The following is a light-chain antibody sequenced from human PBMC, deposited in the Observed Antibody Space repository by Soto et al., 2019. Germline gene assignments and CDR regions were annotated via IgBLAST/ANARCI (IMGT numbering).Light chain of an antibody. J-gene: IGLJ1*01. CDR1: SSDVGGYNY. Sequence: QSALTKPASVSGSPGQSITISCTGTSSDVGGYNYVSWYQQHPGKAPKLMIYEVSNRPSGVSNRFSGSKSGTTASLTISGLQAEDDADYYCSSYTSSSIDYVFGTGTKVTVL. CDR3: SSYTSSSIDYV. CDR2: EVS. V-gene: IGLV2-14*01.